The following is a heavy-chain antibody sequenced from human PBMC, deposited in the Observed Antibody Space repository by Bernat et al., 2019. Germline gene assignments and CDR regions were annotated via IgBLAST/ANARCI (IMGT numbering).Heavy chain of an antibody. CDR3: ARASVGGSGSYYYYYYGMDV. V-gene: IGHV4-30-2*01. Sequence: QLQLQESGSGLVKPSQTLSLTCAVSGGSISSGGYSWSWIRQPPGKGLEWIGYIYHSGSTYYNPSLKSRVTISVDRSKNQFSLKLSSVTAADTAVYYCARASVGGSGSYYYYYYGMDVWGQGTTVTVSS. CDR1: GGSISSGGYS. D-gene: IGHD3-10*01. CDR2: IYHSGST. J-gene: IGHJ6*02.